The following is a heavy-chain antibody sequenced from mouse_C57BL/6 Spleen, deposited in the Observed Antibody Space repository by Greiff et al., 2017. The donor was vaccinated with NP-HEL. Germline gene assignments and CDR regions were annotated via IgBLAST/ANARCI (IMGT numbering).Heavy chain of an antibody. CDR3: ARSGVTRYYFDY. CDR2: IDPISGGT. Sequence: QVQLQQPGAELVKPGASVKLSCKASGYTFTSYWMHWVKQRPGRGLEWIGRIDPISGGTKYNEKFKSKATLTVDNPSSTAYMQLSSLTSEDSAVYYCARSGVTRYYFDYWGQGTTLTVSS. J-gene: IGHJ2*01. CDR1: GYTFTSYW. V-gene: IGHV1-72*01. D-gene: IGHD2-3*01.